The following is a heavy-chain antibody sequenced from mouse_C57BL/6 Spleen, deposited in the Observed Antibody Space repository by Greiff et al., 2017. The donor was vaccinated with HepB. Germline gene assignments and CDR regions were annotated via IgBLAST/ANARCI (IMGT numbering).Heavy chain of an antibody. V-gene: IGHV5-4*03. J-gene: IGHJ1*03. CDR2: ISDGGSYT. CDR3: ARRDYSNYGYFDV. D-gene: IGHD2-5*01. Sequence: EVKVEESGGGLVKPGGSLKLSCAASGFTFSSYAMSWVRQTPEKRLEWVATISDGGSYTYYPDNVKGRFTISRDNAKNNLYLQMSHLKSEDTAMYYCARRDYSNYGYFDVWGTGTTVTVSS. CDR1: GFTFSSYA.